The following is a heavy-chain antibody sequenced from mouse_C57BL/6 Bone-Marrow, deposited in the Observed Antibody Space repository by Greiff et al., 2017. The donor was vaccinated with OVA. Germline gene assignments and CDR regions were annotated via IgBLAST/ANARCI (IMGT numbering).Heavy chain of an antibody. J-gene: IGHJ1*03. D-gene: IGHD2-1*01. V-gene: IGHV5-4*03. Sequence: EVKLMESGGGLVKPGGSLKLSCAASGFTFSSYAMSWVRQTPEKRLEWVATISDGGSYTYYPDNVKGRFTISRDNAKNNLYLQMSHLKSEDTAMYYCARDYGNYEWYFEVWGTGTTVTVSS. CDR3: ARDYGNYEWYFEV. CDR1: GFTFSSYA. CDR2: ISDGGSYT.